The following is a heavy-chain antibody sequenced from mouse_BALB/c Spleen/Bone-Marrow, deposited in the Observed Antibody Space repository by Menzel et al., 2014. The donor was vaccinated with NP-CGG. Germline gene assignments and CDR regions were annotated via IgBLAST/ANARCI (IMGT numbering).Heavy chain of an antibody. V-gene: IGHV1-9*01. Sequence: VQLQQSGAELMKPGASVKISCKATGYTFSTYWIEWVKRRPGHGLEWIGEILPGSGTTNYNEKSKGKATFTADTSSNTAYMQLSSLTSEDSAVYYCARLITTGGFAYWGQGTLVTVSA. CDR1: GYTFSTYW. CDR3: ARLITTGGFAY. CDR2: ILPGSGTT. D-gene: IGHD2-4*01. J-gene: IGHJ3*01.